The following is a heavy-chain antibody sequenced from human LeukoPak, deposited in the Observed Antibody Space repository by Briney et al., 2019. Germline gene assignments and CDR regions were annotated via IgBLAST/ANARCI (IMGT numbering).Heavy chain of an antibody. CDR3: ARGVARHDY. Sequence: GGSLRLSCAASGFTVSSNYMSWVRQAPGKGLEWVANIKQDGSEKYYVDSVKGRFTISRDNAKNSLYLQMNSLRAEDTAVYYCARGVARHDYWGQGTLVTVSS. V-gene: IGHV3-7*03. CDR1: GFTVSSNY. J-gene: IGHJ4*02. D-gene: IGHD3-3*01. CDR2: IKQDGSEK.